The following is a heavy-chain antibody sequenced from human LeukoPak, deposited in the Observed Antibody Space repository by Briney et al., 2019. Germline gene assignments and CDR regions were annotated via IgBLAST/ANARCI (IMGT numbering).Heavy chain of an antibody. CDR1: GGSISSYY. V-gene: IGHV4-59*01. CDR2: IYYSGST. CDR3: ARGTYYYGSGSFAPDGWFDP. Sequence: SETLSLTCTVSGGSISSYYWSWIRQPPGKGLEWIGYIYYSGSTNYNPSLKSRVTISVDTSKNQFSLKLSSVTAADTAVYYCARGTYYYGSGSFAPDGWFDPWGQGTLVTVSS. D-gene: IGHD3-10*01. J-gene: IGHJ5*02.